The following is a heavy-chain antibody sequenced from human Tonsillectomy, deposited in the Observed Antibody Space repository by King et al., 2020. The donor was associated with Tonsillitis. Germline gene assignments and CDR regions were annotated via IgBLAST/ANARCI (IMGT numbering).Heavy chain of an antibody. V-gene: IGHV3-23*04. D-gene: IGHD4-17*01. CDR2: ISGSGGST. CDR1: GFTFSSYA. CDR3: AKGGDGYYGDRDAFDI. J-gene: IGHJ3*02. Sequence: VQLVESGGGLVQPGGSLRLSCAASGFTFSSYAMSWVRQAPGKGLEWVSAISGSGGSTYYADSVKGRFTISRDNSKNTLYLQMNSLRAEDTAVYYCAKGGDGYYGDRDAFDIWGQGTMVTVSS.